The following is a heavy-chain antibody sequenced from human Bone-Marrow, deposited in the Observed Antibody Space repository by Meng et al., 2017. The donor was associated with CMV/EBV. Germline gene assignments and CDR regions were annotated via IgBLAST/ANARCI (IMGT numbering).Heavy chain of an antibody. V-gene: IGHV3-11*06. D-gene: IGHD1-14*01. J-gene: IGHJ3*02. Sequence: GGSLRLSCAASGFTFSDYYMSWIRQAPGKGLEWVSSISASGSYIDYVDAVRGRFTISRDNAKKTLYLQMNSLRADDTAVYYCARGLSYMAFDMWGQGTMVTVSS. CDR2: ISASGSYI. CDR3: ARGLSYMAFDM. CDR1: GFTFSDYY.